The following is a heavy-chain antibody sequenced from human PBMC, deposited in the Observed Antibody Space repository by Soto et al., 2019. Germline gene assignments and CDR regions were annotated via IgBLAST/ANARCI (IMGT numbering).Heavy chain of an antibody. CDR2: ISFDGSNK. J-gene: IGHJ4*02. CDR1: GFTFSSYG. V-gene: IGHV3-30*18. Sequence: QVQLVESVGGVVQPGRSLRLSCAASGFTFSSYGMHWVRQAPGKGLEWVALISFDGSNKYYADSVKGRFTISRDNSKNTLYLQINSLRAEDTAVFSCAKETTCLGFDYWGQGTLVTVSS. D-gene: IGHD3-16*01. CDR3: AKETTCLGFDY.